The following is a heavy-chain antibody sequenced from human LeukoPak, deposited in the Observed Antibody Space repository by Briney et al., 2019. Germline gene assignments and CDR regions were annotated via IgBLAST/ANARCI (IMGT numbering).Heavy chain of an antibody. Sequence: ASVKVSCKASGYTFTGYYMHWVRQAPGQGLEWMGWINPNSGGTNYAQKFQGRVTMTRDTSISTAYMELSRLRSDDTAVYYCARSDGGKSREPPLQHWGQGTLVTVSS. D-gene: IGHD4-23*01. J-gene: IGHJ1*01. CDR3: ARSDGGKSREPPLQH. CDR2: INPNSGGT. V-gene: IGHV1-2*02. CDR1: GYTFTGYY.